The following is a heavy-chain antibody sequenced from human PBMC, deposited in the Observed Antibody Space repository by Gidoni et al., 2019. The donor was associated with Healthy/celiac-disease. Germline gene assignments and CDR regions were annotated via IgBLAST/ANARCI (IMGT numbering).Heavy chain of an antibody. D-gene: IGHD7-27*01. Sequence: QVQLVEAGGGGVEPGRALGLFGEAAGFAFSSYVKHWVRQAPGKGLEWVAVISYDGSNKYYADSVKGRFTISRDNSKNTLYLQMHSLRAEDTSVYYCATGQTGDDAFDIWGQGTMVTVSS. V-gene: IGHV3-30*03. CDR3: ATGQTGDDAFDI. J-gene: IGHJ3*02. CDR1: GFAFSSYV. CDR2: ISYDGSNK.